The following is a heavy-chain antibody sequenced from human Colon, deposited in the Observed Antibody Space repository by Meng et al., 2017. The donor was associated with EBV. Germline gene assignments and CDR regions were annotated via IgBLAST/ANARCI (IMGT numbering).Heavy chain of an antibody. J-gene: IGHJ5*02. D-gene: IGHD6-19*01. CDR3: ARGEPVPGHFLKS. Sequence: QVHLQQWGAGLLRPPETLSLPGSFSGGALSGYYWSWIRQPPGKGLEWIGEINHSGNTNYNPSLKSRVTISIDTSKNQFSLKLSSVTDADTAVYFCARGEPVPGHFLKSWGQGTLVTVSS. CDR2: INHSGNT. V-gene: IGHV4-34*01. CDR1: GGALSGYY.